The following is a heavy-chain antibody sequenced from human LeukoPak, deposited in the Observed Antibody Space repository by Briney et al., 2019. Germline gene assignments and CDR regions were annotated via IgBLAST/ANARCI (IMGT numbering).Heavy chain of an antibody. CDR1: GGSFSGYY. D-gene: IGHD2-2*01. J-gene: IGHJ4*02. Sequence: SETLSLTCAVYGGSFSGYYWSWIRQPPGKGLEWIGEINHSGSTNYNPSLKSRVTISVDTSKNQFSLKLSSVTAADTAVYYCARRAYYCSSTSCPIAYWGQGTLVTVSS. V-gene: IGHV4-34*01. CDR2: INHSGST. CDR3: ARRAYYCSSTSCPIAY.